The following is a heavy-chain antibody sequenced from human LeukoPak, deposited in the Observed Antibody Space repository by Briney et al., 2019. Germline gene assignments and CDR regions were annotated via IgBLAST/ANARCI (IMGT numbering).Heavy chain of an antibody. CDR1: GFTLRNYE. Sequence: PGGSLRLSCSASGFTLRNYEMNWVRQAPGKGLEWVGRIKSKTDGGTTDYTVPVKGRFTISRDDSKHTLYLQVNSLKTEDTAVYYCTTGNWGSFSYWGQGTLVTVSS. CDR3: TTGNWGSFSY. D-gene: IGHD7-27*01. CDR2: IKSKTDGGTT. V-gene: IGHV3-15*01. J-gene: IGHJ4*02.